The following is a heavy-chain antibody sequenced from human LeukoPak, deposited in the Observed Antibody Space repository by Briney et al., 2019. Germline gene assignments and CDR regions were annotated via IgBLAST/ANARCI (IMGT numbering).Heavy chain of an antibody. CDR2: IREDGSET. V-gene: IGHV3-7*01. D-gene: IGHD2-2*01. CDR3: AKAGGDIKYRHFDF. CDR1: GFSFSSYC. Sequence: GGSLRLSCAAYGFSFSSYCMNWVRQAPGKGLEWVAIIREDGSETYYVDSVKGRFTISRDNAKNSLYLQMNSLRVEDTAVYYCAKAGGDIKYRHFDFWGQGTLVTVSS. J-gene: IGHJ4*02.